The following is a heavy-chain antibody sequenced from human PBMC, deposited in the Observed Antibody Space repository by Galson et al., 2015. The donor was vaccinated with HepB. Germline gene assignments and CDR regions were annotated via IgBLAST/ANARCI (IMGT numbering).Heavy chain of an antibody. CDR1: GYSFTSYW. J-gene: IGHJ3*02. D-gene: IGHD6-13*01. CDR3: ARPADGSWSTPKAFDI. Sequence: QSGAEVKKPGESLKISCKGSGYSFTSYWIGWVRQMPGKGLEWMGIIYPGDSDTRYSPSFQGQVTISADKSISTAYLQWSSLKASDTAMYYCARPADGSWSTPKAFDIWGQGTMVTVSS. CDR2: IYPGDSDT. V-gene: IGHV5-51*03.